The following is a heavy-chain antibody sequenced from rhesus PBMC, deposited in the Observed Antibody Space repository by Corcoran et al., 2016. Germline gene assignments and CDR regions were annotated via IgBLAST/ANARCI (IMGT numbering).Heavy chain of an antibody. V-gene: IGHV4-160*01. CDR1: GGSISRNY. D-gene: IGHD6-25*01. Sequence: QVQLQESGPGLVKPSETLSLTCAVSGGSISRNYWSWIRQAPGKGLEWIGRHYGSGRSTDYHPSLKSRFTISTDTSKTQFSLKLSSVTAADPAMYYCARHGSSGSWYFDYWGQGVLVTVSS. J-gene: IGHJ4*01. CDR2: HYGSGRST. CDR3: ARHGSSGSWYFDY.